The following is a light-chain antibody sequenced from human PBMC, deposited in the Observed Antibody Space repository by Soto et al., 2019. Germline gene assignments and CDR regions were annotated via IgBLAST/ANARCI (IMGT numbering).Light chain of an antibody. CDR3: QQRSNWPVT. CDR1: QSVSSY. CDR2: DAS. V-gene: IGKV3-11*01. Sequence: IVLTQSPGTLSLSPGERATLSCRASQSVSSYLAWYQQKPGQAPRLLIYDASTRATGISARFSGSGSGTDFTLTISSLEPEDFAVDYCQQRSNWPVTFGQGTKVEVK. J-gene: IGKJ1*01.